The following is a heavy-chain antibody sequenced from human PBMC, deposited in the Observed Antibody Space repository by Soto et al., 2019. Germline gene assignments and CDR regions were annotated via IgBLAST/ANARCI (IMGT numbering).Heavy chain of an antibody. CDR1: GYTFSDYY. Sequence: ASVKVSCKASGYTFSDYYVHWVREAPGQGLEWMGWINPSSGGTIYTQRFQGRVTMTRDTSISTGYMELSRLTSDDTAVYYCAREMGVIGAPGYTWFDPWGQGALVTVSS. V-gene: IGHV1-2*02. D-gene: IGHD1-26*01. J-gene: IGHJ5*02. CDR3: AREMGVIGAPGYTWFDP. CDR2: INPSSGGT.